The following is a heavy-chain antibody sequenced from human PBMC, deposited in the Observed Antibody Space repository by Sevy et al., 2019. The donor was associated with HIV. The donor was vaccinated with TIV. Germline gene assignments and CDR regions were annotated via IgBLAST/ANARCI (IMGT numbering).Heavy chain of an antibody. V-gene: IGHV4-59*01. J-gene: IGHJ5*02. D-gene: IGHD3-22*01. CDR3: PRIPTTYYYDSIGYYPPQGWFDH. Sequence: SETLSLTCTVSGGSISSYYWSWIRQPPGKGLEWIGYIYYSGSTNYNPSLKSRVTISVDTSKNQFSLKLSSVTAADTAVYHCPRIPTTYYYDSIGYYPPQGWFDHWGQGTLFTVSS. CDR2: IYYSGST. CDR1: GGSISSYY.